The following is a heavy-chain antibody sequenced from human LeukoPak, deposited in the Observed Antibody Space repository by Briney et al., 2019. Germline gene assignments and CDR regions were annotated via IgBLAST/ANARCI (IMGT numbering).Heavy chain of an antibody. CDR2: ISGSGGST. J-gene: IGHJ4*02. D-gene: IGHD3-3*01. CDR1: GFNFSIYA. Sequence: PGGSLRLSCAASGFNFSIYAMSWVRQAPGKGLEWVSAISGSGGSTYYADSVKGRFTISRDNSKNTLYLQMNSLRAEDTAVYYCARDPSYYDFWSGYWDYWGQGTLVTVSS. CDR3: ARDPSYYDFWSGYWDY. V-gene: IGHV3-23*01.